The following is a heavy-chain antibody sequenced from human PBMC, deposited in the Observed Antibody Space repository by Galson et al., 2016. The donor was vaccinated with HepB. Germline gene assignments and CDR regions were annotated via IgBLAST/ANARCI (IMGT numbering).Heavy chain of an antibody. CDR2: INPNSGGT. J-gene: IGHJ3*02. D-gene: IGHD6-25*01. Sequence: QSGAEVKKPGESLKISCKAPGYTFTDYYMHWVRQAPGQGLEWMGWINPNSGGTNYAQKFQGRVTMTRATSISTAYMELTSLTSDATAIYYCATSTGYRSGWGAFDIWGQGTMVTVS. CDR1: GYTFTDYY. V-gene: IGHV1-2*02. CDR3: ATSTGYRSGWGAFDI.